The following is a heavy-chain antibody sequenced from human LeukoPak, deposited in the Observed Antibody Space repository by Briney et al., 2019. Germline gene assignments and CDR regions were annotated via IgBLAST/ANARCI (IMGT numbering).Heavy chain of an antibody. D-gene: IGHD3-3*01. J-gene: IGHJ6*03. CDR1: GFPFSSHG. CDR2: ISGSGGST. Sequence: GGTLRLSCAASGFPFSSHGMSWVRQAPGKGLEWVSAISGSGGSTYYADSVKGRFTISRDNSKNTLYLQMNSLRAEDTAVYYCAKGQAGFFAYYYTDVWGKGTTVTVSS. V-gene: IGHV3-23*01. CDR3: AKGQAGFFAYYYTDV.